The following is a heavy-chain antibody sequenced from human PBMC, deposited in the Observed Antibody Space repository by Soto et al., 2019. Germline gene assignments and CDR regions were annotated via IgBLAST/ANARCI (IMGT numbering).Heavy chain of an antibody. V-gene: IGHV3-23*01. J-gene: IGHJ4*02. CDR1: GFTFSSYA. D-gene: IGHD6-13*01. CDR2: ISGSGGST. CDR3: AKDGALVRYYFDY. Sequence: PGGSLRLSCAASGFTFSSYAMSWVRQAPGRGLEWVSAISGSGGSTYYADSVKGRFTISRDNSKNTLYLQMNSLRAEDTAVYYCAKDGALVRYYFDYWGQGTLVTVSS.